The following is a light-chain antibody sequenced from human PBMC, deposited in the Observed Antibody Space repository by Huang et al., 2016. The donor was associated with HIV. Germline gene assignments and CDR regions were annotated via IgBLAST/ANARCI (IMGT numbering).Light chain of an antibody. J-gene: IGKJ5*01. CDR1: QSLLHNDKYNY. CDR2: MDS. Sequence: DVVLTQSPFSLPVTPGEPASISCRSSQSLLHNDKYNYVDWYLQKPGQSPQVLIYMDSIRASWVPDRFSGSGSGTDFTLKISRVEAEDVGIYYCMQSLRSSITFGQGTRLEIK. V-gene: IGKV2-28*01. CDR3: MQSLRSSIT.